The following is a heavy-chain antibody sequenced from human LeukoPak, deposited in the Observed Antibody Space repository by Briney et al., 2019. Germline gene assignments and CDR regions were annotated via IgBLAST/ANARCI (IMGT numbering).Heavy chain of an antibody. CDR2: ISYDGSNK. CDR3: AKDLPLPY. J-gene: IGHJ4*02. CDR1: GFTFSSYG. Sequence: GGSLRLSCAASGFTFSSYGMHWVRQAPGKGLEWVAVISYDGSNKYYADSVKGRFTISGDNSKNTLYLQMNSLRAEDTAVYYCAKDLPLPYWGQGTLVTVSS. V-gene: IGHV3-30*18.